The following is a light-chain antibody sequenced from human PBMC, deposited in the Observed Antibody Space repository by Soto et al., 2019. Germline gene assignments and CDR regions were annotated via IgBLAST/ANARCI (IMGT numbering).Light chain of an antibody. CDR3: AAWDDSLNGPV. CDR2: SNH. CDR1: SSNIGAGYD. J-gene: IGLJ2*01. V-gene: IGLV1-40*01. Sequence: QSVLTQPPSVSGAPGQRVTISCTGSSSNIGAGYDVHWYQQLPGTAPKLLISSNHQRPSGVPDRFSGSRSGTSASLAISGLQSEDEADYYCAAWDDSLNGPVFGGGTQLTVL.